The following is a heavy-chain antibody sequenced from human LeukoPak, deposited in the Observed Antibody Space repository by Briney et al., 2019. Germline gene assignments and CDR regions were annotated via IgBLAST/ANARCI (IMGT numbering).Heavy chain of an antibody. J-gene: IGHJ2*01. CDR2: FGSAGDT. V-gene: IGHV3-13*01. CDR1: GFPFNAYD. CDR3: VRGALPGDNWYFDL. Sequence: PGGSLRLSCATSGFPFNAYDMHWVRQAPGKGLEWVSAFGSAGDTYYPGAVKGRFTISRDYAKNSLFLQMNNLIAGDTAVYFCVRGALPGDNWYFDLWGRGTLVTVSS.